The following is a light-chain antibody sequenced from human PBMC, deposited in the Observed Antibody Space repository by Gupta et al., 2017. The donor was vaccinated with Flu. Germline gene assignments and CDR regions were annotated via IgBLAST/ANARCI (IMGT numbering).Light chain of an antibody. CDR3: QQYYSTPKT. Sequence: SLGERSTLNCNSSQSVLYSSNNKNYLAWYQQKPGQPPKLLIYWASTREYGVPDRFSGSGSGTDFTLTISSLQAEDVAVYYCQQYYSTPKTFGHGTKVDIK. CDR1: QSVLYSSNNKNY. J-gene: IGKJ3*01. V-gene: IGKV4-1*01. CDR2: WAS.